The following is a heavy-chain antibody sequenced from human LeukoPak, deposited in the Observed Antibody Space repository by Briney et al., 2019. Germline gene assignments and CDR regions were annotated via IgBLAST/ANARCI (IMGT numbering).Heavy chain of an antibody. CDR2: ISPGGPT. CDR3: AKDGAWLRFDD. D-gene: IGHD5-12*01. V-gene: IGHV3-23*01. Sequence: PGGSLRLSCAGSGFPFSSHGMNWVRPAPGKGLEWVSGISPGGPTYYADSVKGRFSISRDDSKNTFYLQMINLRAEDTAVYYRAKDGAWLRFDDWGQGILVTVSS. CDR1: GFPFSSHG. J-gene: IGHJ4*02.